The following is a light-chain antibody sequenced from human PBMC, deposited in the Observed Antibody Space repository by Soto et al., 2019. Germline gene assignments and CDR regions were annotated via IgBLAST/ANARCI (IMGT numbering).Light chain of an antibody. CDR2: EVS. CDR3: AVWDDGLNGYV. Sequence: QSVLTQPASVSGSPGQSITISCTGTSSDVGGYNYVSWYQQHPGKVPKLMIYEVSNRPPGVSNRFSGSKSGNMASLTISGLQAEDEADYYCAVWDDGLNGYVFGTGTKV. J-gene: IGLJ1*01. CDR1: SSDVGGYNY. V-gene: IGLV2-14*01.